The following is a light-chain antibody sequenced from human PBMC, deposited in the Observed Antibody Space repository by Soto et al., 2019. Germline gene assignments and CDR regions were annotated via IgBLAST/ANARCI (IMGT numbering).Light chain of an antibody. CDR1: QSISSY. CDR3: QQSYSTPYT. Sequence: DIQMTQSPSSLSASVGDRVTITCRASQSISSYLNWYQQKPVKAPKLLIYAASSLQSGVPSRFSGSGSGTDFTLTISSLQPEDFATYYCQQSYSTPYTFXQGTKVDI. J-gene: IGKJ2*01. V-gene: IGKV1-39*01. CDR2: AAS.